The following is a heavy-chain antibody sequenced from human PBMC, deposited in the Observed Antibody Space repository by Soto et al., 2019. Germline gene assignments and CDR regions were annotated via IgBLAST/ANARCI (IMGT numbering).Heavy chain of an antibody. CDR2: VSPYYGTT. CDR1: GYTFTNYS. D-gene: IGHD3-10*01. J-gene: IGHJ4*02. CDR3: ARKVLLCDY. V-gene: IGHV1-18*01. Sequence: QVQLVQSGAEVKKPGASVKVSCKASGYTFTNYSITWVRQAPGQGLEWMGWVSPYYGTTYYAQKFQGRLTMTPDTSTSTAYMELRSLRSDDTAIYYCARKVLLCDYWGQGTLVTVSS.